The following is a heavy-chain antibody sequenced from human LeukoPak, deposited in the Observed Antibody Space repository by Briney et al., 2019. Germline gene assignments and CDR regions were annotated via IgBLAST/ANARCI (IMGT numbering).Heavy chain of an antibody. J-gene: IGHJ4*02. CDR1: GGSFSGYY. CDR3: ASRQRLYCSSTSCYLGAFDY. Sequence: SETQSLTCAVYGGSFSGYYWSWIRQPPGKGLEWIGEINHSGSTNYNPSLKSRVTISVDTSKNQFSLKLSSVTAADTAVYYCASRQRLYCSSTSCYLGAFDYWGQGTLVTVSS. CDR2: INHSGST. D-gene: IGHD2-2*01. V-gene: IGHV4-34*01.